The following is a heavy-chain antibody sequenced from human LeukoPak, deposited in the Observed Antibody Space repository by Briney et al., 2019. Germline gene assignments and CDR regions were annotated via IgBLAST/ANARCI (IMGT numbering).Heavy chain of an antibody. CDR2: IIPIFGTA. V-gene: IGHV1-69*05. Sequence: SVKVSCKASGGTFSSYAISWVRQAPGQGLEWMGGIIPIFGTANYAQKFQGRVTITTDESTSTAYMELSSLRSEDTAVYYCARVSSRYCSSTSCYLFGYMDVWGKGTTVTVSS. D-gene: IGHD2-2*01. CDR1: GGTFSSYA. CDR3: ARVSSRYCSSTSCYLFGYMDV. J-gene: IGHJ6*03.